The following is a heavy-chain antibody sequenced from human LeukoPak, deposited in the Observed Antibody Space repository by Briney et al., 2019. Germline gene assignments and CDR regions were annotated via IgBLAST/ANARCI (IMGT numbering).Heavy chain of an antibody. CDR3: ARGGYDSGSYYKGPLYYFDY. CDR1: GGSISSYY. Sequence: PSETLSLTCTVSGGSISSYYWSWIRQPPGKGLEWIGYIYYSGSTNYNPSLKSRVTISVDTSKNQFSLKLSSVTAADTAVYYCARGGYDSGSYYKGPLYYFDYWGQGTLVTVSS. V-gene: IGHV4-59*01. D-gene: IGHD3-10*01. J-gene: IGHJ4*02. CDR2: IYYSGST.